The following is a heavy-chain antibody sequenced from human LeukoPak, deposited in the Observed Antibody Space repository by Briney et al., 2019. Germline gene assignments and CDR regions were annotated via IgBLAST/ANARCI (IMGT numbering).Heavy chain of an antibody. CDR3: ARAGSSVIGDY. D-gene: IGHD3-22*01. V-gene: IGHV1-46*01. CDR2: INPSGGST. CDR1: GYTFTSYY. Sequence: ASVKVSCKASGYTFTSYYMHWVRQAPGQGLEWMGIINPSGGSTSYAQKFQGRVTMTRDTSTSTVCMELSSLRSEDTAVYYCARAGSSVIGDYWGQGTLVTVSS. J-gene: IGHJ4*02.